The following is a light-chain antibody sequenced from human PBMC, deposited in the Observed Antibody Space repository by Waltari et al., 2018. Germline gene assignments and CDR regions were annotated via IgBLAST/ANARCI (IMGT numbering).Light chain of an antibody. J-gene: IGLJ3*02. Sequence: QSVLTQPPSASGTPGQRVTISCSGSRSNIGSDTVTWYQKLQGTAPKLLIHTSYQRPSGVPDRFSGSKSGTSSSLTISGLQSEDEADYYCATWDDSLNAWVFGGGTKLTVL. CDR1: RSNIGSDT. CDR3: ATWDDSLNAWV. V-gene: IGLV1-44*01. CDR2: TSY.